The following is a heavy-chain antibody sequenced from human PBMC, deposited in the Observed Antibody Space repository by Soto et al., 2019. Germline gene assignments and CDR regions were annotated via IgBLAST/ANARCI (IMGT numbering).Heavy chain of an antibody. Sequence: PGGSLRLSCAASGFNFSKFGMYWVRQAPGKGLEWVAVISYDGSNKYYADSVKGRFTISRDNSKNTLYLQMNSLRAEDTAVYYCASGGRFFEWLLYQNYWGQGTLVTVSS. V-gene: IGHV3-30*19. CDR1: GFNFSKFG. J-gene: IGHJ4*02. D-gene: IGHD3-3*01. CDR2: ISYDGSNK. CDR3: ASGGRFFEWLLYQNY.